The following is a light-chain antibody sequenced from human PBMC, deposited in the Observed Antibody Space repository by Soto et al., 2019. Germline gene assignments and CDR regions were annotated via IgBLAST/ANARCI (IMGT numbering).Light chain of an antibody. CDR2: GAS. J-gene: IGKJ1*01. Sequence: EIVLTQSPATLSFSPGERATLSCRASQSVSSSYLAWYQQKPGQAPRLLIYGASSRATGIPDRFSGSGSGTDFTLTISRLEPEDFAVYYCQQYGSPWTFGQGTKVDIK. CDR1: QSVSSSY. CDR3: QQYGSPWT. V-gene: IGKV3-20*01.